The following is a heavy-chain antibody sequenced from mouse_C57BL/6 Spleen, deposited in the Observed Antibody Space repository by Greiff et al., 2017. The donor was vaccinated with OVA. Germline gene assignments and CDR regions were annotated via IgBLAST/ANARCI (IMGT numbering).Heavy chain of an antibody. J-gene: IGHJ4*01. Sequence: EVQLVESGGGLVQPKGSLKLSCAASGFTFTTYAMHWVRQAPGQGLEWVARIRSKSSNYATYYADSVKDRFTISRDDSQSMLYLQMNNLKTEDTAMYYCVRRGTTVVEDYAMDYWGQGTSVTVSS. CDR2: IRSKSSNYAT. CDR3: VRRGTTVVEDYAMDY. V-gene: IGHV10-3*01. CDR1: GFTFTTYA. D-gene: IGHD1-1*01.